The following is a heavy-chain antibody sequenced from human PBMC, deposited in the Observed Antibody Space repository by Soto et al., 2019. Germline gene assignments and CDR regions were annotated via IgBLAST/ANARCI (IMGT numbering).Heavy chain of an antibody. J-gene: IGHJ4*02. CDR2: IWYDGSNQ. D-gene: IGHD6-13*01. Sequence: QVQLVESGGGAVQPGRSLRLSCAASGFIFSSYGMHWVRQAPGKGLEWVAVIWYDGSNQYYTDSVQGRFTISRDNSKNTLYLHMNSLRAEDTGVYYCARDSLQQLIEPPFDYWGQGTLVTVSS. V-gene: IGHV3-33*01. CDR1: GFIFSSYG. CDR3: ARDSLQQLIEPPFDY.